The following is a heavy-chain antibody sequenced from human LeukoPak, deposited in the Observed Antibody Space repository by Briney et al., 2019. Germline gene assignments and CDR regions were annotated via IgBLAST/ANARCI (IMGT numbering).Heavy chain of an antibody. CDR2: INHSRTT. D-gene: IGHD3-22*01. Sequence: SETLSLTCAVYGGSFSGYYWSWIRQSPGKGLEWIGEINHSRTTNCNPSLKSRVTISVDTSKNQFSLKLTSVTAADTAVYYCARDRGYYDSSGYYAFDIWGQGTMVTVSS. J-gene: IGHJ3*02. V-gene: IGHV4-34*01. CDR3: ARDRGYYDSSGYYAFDI. CDR1: GGSFSGYY.